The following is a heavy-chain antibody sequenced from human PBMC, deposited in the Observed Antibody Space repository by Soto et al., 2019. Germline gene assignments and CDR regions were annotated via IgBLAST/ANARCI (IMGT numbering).Heavy chain of an antibody. CDR2: ISAYNGNT. V-gene: IGHV1-18*01. D-gene: IGHD2-2*02. CDR3: AREAQLGYCSSTSCYSWFDP. Sequence: ASVKVSCKASGYTFTSYGISWVRQAHGQGLEWMGWISAYNGNTNYAQKLQGRVTMTTDTSTSTAYMELRSLRSDDTAVYYCAREAQLGYCSSTSCYSWFDPWGQGTLVTVSS. CDR1: GYTFTSYG. J-gene: IGHJ5*02.